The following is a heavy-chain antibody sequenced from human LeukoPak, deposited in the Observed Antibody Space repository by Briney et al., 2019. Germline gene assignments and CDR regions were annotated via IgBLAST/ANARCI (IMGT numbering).Heavy chain of an antibody. D-gene: IGHD3-22*01. CDR1: GYTLTELS. CDR3: ATAAYYDSSGLKDQFQH. V-gene: IGHV1-24*01. Sequence: ASVKVSCKVSGYTLTELSMHWVRQAPGKGLEWMGGFDPEDGETIYAQKFQGRVTMTEDTSTDTAYMELSSLRSEDTAVYYCATAAYYDSSGLKDQFQHWGQGTLVTVSS. CDR2: FDPEDGET. J-gene: IGHJ1*01.